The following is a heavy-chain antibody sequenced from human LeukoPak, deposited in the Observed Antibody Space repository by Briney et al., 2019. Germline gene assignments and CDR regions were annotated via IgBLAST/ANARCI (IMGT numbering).Heavy chain of an antibody. D-gene: IGHD4/OR15-4a*01. CDR3: ARETNYGFDP. J-gene: IGHJ5*02. CDR1: GGTLSRYT. CDR2: IIPTLGTA. V-gene: IGHV1-69*16. Sequence: SVNVSCKASGGTLSRYTISWVRQAPGQGLEWMGGIIPTLGTAAYAENFQGRVTITTDESTSTDYMEVTSLTSEDTAVYYCARETNYGFDPWGQGPLVTVSS.